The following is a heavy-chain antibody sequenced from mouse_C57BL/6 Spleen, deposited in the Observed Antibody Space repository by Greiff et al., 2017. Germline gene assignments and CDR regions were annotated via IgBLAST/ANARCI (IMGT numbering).Heavy chain of an antibody. CDR2: ISSGGSYT. V-gene: IGHV5-6*01. J-gene: IGHJ4*01. CDR3: ARPEDYAMDY. Sequence: DVHLVESGGDLVKPGGSLKLSCAASGFTFSSYGMSWVRQTPDKRLEWVATISSGGSYTYYPDSVKGRFIISRDNATNTLYLQMSIWKSEDTAMYYCARPEDYAMDYWGQGTSVTVSS. CDR1: GFTFSSYG.